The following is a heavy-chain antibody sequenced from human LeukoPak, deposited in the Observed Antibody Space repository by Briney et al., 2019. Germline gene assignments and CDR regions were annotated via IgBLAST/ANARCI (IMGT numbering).Heavy chain of an antibody. J-gene: IGHJ4*02. Sequence: KPSETLSLTCTVSGYSISSGYYWGWIRQPPGKGLEWIGYIYYSGSTNYNPSLKSRVIISVDTSKNQFSLKLSSVTTADTAVYYCARGQWELNYWGQGTLVTVSS. CDR1: GYSISSGYY. V-gene: IGHV4-61*01. D-gene: IGHD1-26*01. CDR2: IYYSGST. CDR3: ARGQWELNY.